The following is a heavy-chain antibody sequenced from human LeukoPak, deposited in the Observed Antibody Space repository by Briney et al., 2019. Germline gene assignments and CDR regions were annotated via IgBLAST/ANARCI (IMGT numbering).Heavy chain of an antibody. CDR2: INPNSGGT. D-gene: IGHD1-7*01. V-gene: IGHV1-2*02. Sequence: GASVKVSCKASGYTFTGYYMHWVRQAPGQGLEWMGWINPNSGGTNYAQKFQGRVTMTRDTSISTAYMELSRLRSDDTAVSFRARVVYNWHYGWFDPWGQGALVTVSS. CDR3: ARVVYNWHYGWFDP. CDR1: GYTFTGYY. J-gene: IGHJ5*02.